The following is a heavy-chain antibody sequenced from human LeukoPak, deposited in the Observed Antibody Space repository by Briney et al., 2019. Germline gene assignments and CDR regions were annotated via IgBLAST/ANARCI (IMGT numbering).Heavy chain of an antibody. CDR3: ARPARDLLGTTNYFDS. V-gene: IGHV5-51*01. J-gene: IGHJ4*02. CDR2: VYPGDSDT. D-gene: IGHD1-26*01. CDR1: GYSFTSYW. Sequence: GESLKISCKGSGYSFTSYWIAWVRQMPGRGLECMGIVYPGDSDTRYSPSFQGQVTISADKSISTAYLQWSSLKASDTAIYYCARPARDLLGTTNYFDSWGQGTLVTV.